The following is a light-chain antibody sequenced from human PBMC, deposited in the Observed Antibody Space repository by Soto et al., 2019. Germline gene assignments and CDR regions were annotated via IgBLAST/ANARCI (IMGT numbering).Light chain of an antibody. J-gene: IGKJ2*01. CDR3: QQSYSTSVYT. CDR1: QSISSN. Sequence: DIQMTQSPSSLSASVGDRVTITCRASQSISSNLNWYQQKPGKAPKLLIYAASSLQSGVPSRFSGIGSGTVFTLTISSLQPEDFATYYCQQSYSTSVYTFGQGTKLEIK. CDR2: AAS. V-gene: IGKV1-39*01.